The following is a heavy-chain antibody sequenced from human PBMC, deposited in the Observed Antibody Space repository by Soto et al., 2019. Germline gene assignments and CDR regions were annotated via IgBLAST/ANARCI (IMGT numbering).Heavy chain of an antibody. CDR1: GGSISSGSYS. V-gene: IGHV4-30-2*01. D-gene: IGHD6-6*01. J-gene: IGHJ4*02. Sequence: SETLSLTCAVYGGSISSGSYSWSWIRQPPGKGLEWIGYIYHSGSTYYNPSLKSRVTISVDRSKNQFSLKLSSVTAADTAVYYCARYSIAARRGIDYWGQGTLVTVSS. CDR2: IYHSGST. CDR3: ARYSIAARRGIDY.